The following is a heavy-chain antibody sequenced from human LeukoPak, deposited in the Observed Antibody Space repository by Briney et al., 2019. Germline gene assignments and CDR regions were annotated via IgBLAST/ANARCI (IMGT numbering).Heavy chain of an antibody. V-gene: IGHV1-2*02. CDR1: GYTFTGYY. CDR3: ARVGIPAAAYTGDGGYNWFDA. D-gene: IGHD6-13*01. J-gene: IGHJ5*02. CDR2: INPNSGGT. Sequence: ASVKVSCKASGYTFTGYYMHWVRQAPGQGLEWMGWINPNSGGTNYAQKFQGRVTMTRDTSISTAYMELSRLRSDDTAVYYCARVGIPAAAYTGDGGYNWFDAWGQGTLVTVSS.